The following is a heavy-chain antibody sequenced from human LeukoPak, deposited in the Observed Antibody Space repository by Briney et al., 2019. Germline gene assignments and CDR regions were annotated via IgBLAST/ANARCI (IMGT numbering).Heavy chain of an antibody. D-gene: IGHD5-24*01. V-gene: IGHV4-34*01. CDR3: ARGSKVEMATIRIDY. CDR2: INHSGST. Sequence: SETLSLTCAVSGGSFSGYYWSWIRQPPGKGLEWIGEINHSGSTNYNPSLKSRVTISVDTSKNQFSLKLSSVTAADTAVYYCARGSKVEMATIRIDYWGQGTLVTVSS. J-gene: IGHJ4*02. CDR1: GGSFSGYY.